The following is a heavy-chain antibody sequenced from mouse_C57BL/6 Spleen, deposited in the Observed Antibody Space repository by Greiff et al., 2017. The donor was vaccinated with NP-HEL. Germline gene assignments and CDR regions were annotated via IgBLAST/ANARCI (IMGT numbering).Heavy chain of an antibody. J-gene: IGHJ4*01. CDR2: IDPYDSYT. V-gene: IGHV1-69*01. CDR3: ARSELAQYYAMDY. Sequence: QVQLQQPGAELVMPGASVKLSCKASGYTFTSYWMHWVKQRPGQGLEWIGEIDPYDSYTNYNQKFKGKSTLTVDKAASTAYMQLSSLTSEDSAVYYCARSELAQYYAMDYWGQGTSVTVSS. CDR1: GYTFTSYW. D-gene: IGHD4-1*01.